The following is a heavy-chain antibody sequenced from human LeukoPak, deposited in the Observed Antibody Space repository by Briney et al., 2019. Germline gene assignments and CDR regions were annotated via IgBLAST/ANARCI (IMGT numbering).Heavy chain of an antibody. Sequence: GGSLRLSCAGSAFTFSSYWMSWVRQAPGKGPEWVANIKDDGSEKYYLDSVKGRFTISRDNSKNTLYLQMGSLRAEDMAVYYCARASSYYYGSGSTIDYWGQGTLVTVSS. J-gene: IGHJ4*02. D-gene: IGHD3-10*01. CDR2: IKDDGSEK. CDR1: AFTFSSYW. V-gene: IGHV3-7*01. CDR3: ARASSYYYGSGSTIDY.